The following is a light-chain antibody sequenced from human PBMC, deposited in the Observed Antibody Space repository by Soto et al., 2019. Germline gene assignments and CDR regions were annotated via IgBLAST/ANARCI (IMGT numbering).Light chain of an antibody. Sequence: QSALTQPASVSGSPGQSIAIPCTGTSSDVGGYNYVSWYQQHPGKAPKLMIYDVTSRPSGVSDRFSGSKSGTTASLTISGLQAEDEADYYCCSYTSSTIYVFGTGTKVTVL. CDR3: CSYTSSTIYV. V-gene: IGLV2-14*03. J-gene: IGLJ1*01. CDR1: SSDVGGYNY. CDR2: DVT.